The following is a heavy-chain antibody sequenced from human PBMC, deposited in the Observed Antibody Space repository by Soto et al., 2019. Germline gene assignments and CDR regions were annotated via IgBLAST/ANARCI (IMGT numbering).Heavy chain of an antibody. CDR1: GFTFSDYY. CDR2: ISSSGSTI. Sequence: GGSLRLSCAASGFTFSDYYMSWIRQAPGKGLEWVSYISSSGSTIYYADSVKGRFTISRDNAKNSLYLQMNSLRAEDTAVYYCARRLWFGSRQNWFDPWGQGTLVTVSS. D-gene: IGHD3-10*01. V-gene: IGHV3-11*01. J-gene: IGHJ5*02. CDR3: ARRLWFGSRQNWFDP.